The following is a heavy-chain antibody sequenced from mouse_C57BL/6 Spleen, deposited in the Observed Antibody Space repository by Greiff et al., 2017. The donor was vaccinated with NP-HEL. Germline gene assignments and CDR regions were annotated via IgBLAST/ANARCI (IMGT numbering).Heavy chain of an antibody. V-gene: IGHV5S21*01. Sequence: EVKLVESGEGLVKPGGSLKLSCAASGFTFSSYAMSWVRQTPEKRLEWVAYISSGGDYIYYADTVKGRFTISRDNARNTLYLQMSSLKSEDTAMYYCTILYDYDAMDYLGQVTSVTVSS. D-gene: IGHD1-1*01. CDR3: TILYDYDAMDY. CDR2: ISSGGDYI. J-gene: IGHJ4*01. CDR1: GFTFSSYA.